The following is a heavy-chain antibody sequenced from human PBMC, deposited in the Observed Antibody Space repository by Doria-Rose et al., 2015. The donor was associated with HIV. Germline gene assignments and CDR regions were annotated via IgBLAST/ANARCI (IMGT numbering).Heavy chain of an antibody. V-gene: IGHV2-26*01. CDR2: IFSDDER. Sequence: QVTLKESGPVLVKPTETLTLTCTVSGVSLSSPGMGVSWIRQPPGKALEWLANIFSDDERSYNTSLQSRLTISRSTSKCQVVITMTDMDPVDTATYYCTRIKSSRWYHKYYIDYWGQGTLVIVSA. CDR1: GVSLSSPGMG. CDR3: TRIKSSRWYHKYYIDY. J-gene: IGHJ4*02. D-gene: IGHD6-13*01.